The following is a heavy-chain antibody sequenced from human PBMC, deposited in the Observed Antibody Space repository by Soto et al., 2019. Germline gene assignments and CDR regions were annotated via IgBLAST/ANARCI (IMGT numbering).Heavy chain of an antibody. CDR3: ASAKAVVIAALGI. Sequence: EVQLLESGGGLVQPGGSLRFSCTASGFTFSSSAMSWVRQAPGQGLEWVASVSENGGSRGGTYYADSVKGRFTISRDNSKNTLYLQMDSLRGADTAVYYCASAKAVVIAALGIWGQGTMVTVSS. CDR1: GFTFSSSA. V-gene: IGHV3-23*01. J-gene: IGHJ3*02. CDR2: VSENGGSRGGT. D-gene: IGHD2-21*01.